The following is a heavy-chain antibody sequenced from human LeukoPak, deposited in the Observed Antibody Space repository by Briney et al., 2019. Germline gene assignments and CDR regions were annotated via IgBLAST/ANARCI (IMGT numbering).Heavy chain of an antibody. Sequence: GGSLRLSCAASGFSFSSYGMHWVRQAPGKGLEWVAVISYDGSNKYYADSVKGRFTISRDNSKNTLYLQMNSLRAEDTAVYYCTGLRAAAGRARDYWGQGTLVTVSS. CDR1: GFSFSSYG. CDR2: ISYDGSNK. D-gene: IGHD6-13*01. CDR3: TGLRAAAGRARDY. J-gene: IGHJ4*02. V-gene: IGHV3-30*03.